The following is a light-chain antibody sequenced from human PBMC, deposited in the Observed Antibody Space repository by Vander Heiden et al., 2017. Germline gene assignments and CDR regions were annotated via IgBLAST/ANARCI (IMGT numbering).Light chain of an antibody. CDR3: QQYNYYPFT. J-gene: IGKJ2*01. CDR1: QSIDKW. V-gene: IGKV1-5*03. CDR2: KAS. Sequence: DIQMTQSPSTLSASVGDRVTITCRASQSIDKWLAWYQQRPGTAPRLLIYKASNLESGVPSRFSGSASGTEFTLTIVSLQPDDSATYYCQQYNYYPFTFGQGTNLEIK.